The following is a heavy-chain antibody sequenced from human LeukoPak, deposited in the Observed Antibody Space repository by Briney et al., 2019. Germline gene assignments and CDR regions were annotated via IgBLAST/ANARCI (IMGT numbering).Heavy chain of an antibody. CDR1: GGSFSGYY. J-gene: IGHJ4*02. CDR3: AREFSGTSIAARVFNS. V-gene: IGHV4-34*01. CDR2: INHVGST. Sequence: PSETLSLTCAVYGGSFSGYYWSWVRQPPGKGREWVGEINHVGSTNYNPSLKSQVTISVDTSKNQFSLNLSYVTAADTAMYYCAREFSGTSIAARVFNSWGQGTLVTVSS. D-gene: IGHD6-6*01.